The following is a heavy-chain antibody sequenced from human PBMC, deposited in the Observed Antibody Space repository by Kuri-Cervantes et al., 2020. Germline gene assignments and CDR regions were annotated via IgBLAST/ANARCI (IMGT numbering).Heavy chain of an antibody. Sequence: ASVKVSCKASGYTFTSYYIHWVRQAPGQGLEWMGIINPSGGSTNYAQEFQGRVTMTRDTSTSTVYMELSSLRSEDTAVYYCARVDIVVVVATNILSAFDMWGQGTMVTVSS. D-gene: IGHD2-15*01. J-gene: IGHJ3*02. CDR3: ARVDIVVVVATNILSAFDM. V-gene: IGHV1-46*01. CDR2: INPSGGST. CDR1: GYTFTSYY.